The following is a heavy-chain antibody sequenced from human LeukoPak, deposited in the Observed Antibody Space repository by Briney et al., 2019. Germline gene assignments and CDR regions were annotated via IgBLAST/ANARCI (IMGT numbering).Heavy chain of an antibody. CDR1: GGSLSSYY. D-gene: IGHD3-10*01. J-gene: IGHJ4*02. V-gene: IGHV4-59*08. Sequence: SETLSLTCTVSGGSLSSYYWSWIRQPPGKGLEWIGYIYYTGSTNYSPSLKSRVTISVDTSKNQFSLKLSSVTAADTAVYYCARLRSYASGTYYNDYWGQGPLVTVSS. CDR2: IYYTGST. CDR3: ARLRSYASGTYYNDY.